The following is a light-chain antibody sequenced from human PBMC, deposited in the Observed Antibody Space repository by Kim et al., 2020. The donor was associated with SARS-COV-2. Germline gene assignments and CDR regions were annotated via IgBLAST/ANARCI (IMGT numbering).Light chain of an antibody. J-gene: IGKJ4*01. CDR1: QSVSRSD. CDR3: QHYGTSPLT. CDR2: GAS. Sequence: EIVLTQSPGTLSLSPGERATLSCRASQSVSRSDLAWYQQKLGQAPSLLIYGASSRATGIPDRFSGSGSGTDFTLTISRLEPEDFAVYFCQHYGTSPLTFGGGTKVEIK. V-gene: IGKV3-20*01.